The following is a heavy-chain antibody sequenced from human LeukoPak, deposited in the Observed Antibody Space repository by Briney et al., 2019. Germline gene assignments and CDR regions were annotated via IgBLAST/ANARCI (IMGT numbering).Heavy chain of an antibody. Sequence: GGSLRLSCAASGFTFSSYSMNWVRQAPGKGLEWVSYISSSSSTIYYADSVKGRFTISRDNAKKSLYLQMNSLRAEDTAVYYCARDAGSYDFDYWGQGTLVTVSS. CDR1: GFTFSSYS. V-gene: IGHV3-48*01. CDR2: ISSSSSTI. CDR3: ARDAGSYDFDY. D-gene: IGHD3-16*01. J-gene: IGHJ4*02.